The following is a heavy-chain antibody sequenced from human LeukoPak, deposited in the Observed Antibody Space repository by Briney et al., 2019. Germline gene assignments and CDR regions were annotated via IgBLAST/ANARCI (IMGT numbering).Heavy chain of an antibody. D-gene: IGHD1-26*01. J-gene: IGHJ4*02. Sequence: SETLSLTCTVSGGSISSYYWSWIRQPPGKGLEWIGYIYYSGSTNYNPSLKSRVTISVDTSKNQFSLKLSSVTAADTAVYYCAKDRWDLPAHFDNWGQGTLVTVSS. CDR2: IYYSGST. CDR1: GGSISSYY. CDR3: AKDRWDLPAHFDN. V-gene: IGHV4-59*12.